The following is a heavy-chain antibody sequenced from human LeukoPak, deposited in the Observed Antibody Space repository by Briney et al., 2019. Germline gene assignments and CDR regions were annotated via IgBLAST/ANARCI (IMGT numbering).Heavy chain of an antibody. D-gene: IGHD3-22*01. CDR3: ARQRGYYDSSGYAIDAFDI. CDR1: GGSISSSSYY. J-gene: IGHJ3*02. Sequence: PSETLSLTCTVSGGSISSSSYYWGWIRQPPGKGLEWIGSIHYSGSTYYNPSLKSRVTISVDTSKNQFSLKLSSVTAADTAVYYCARQRGYYDSSGYAIDAFDIWGQGTMVTVSS. CDR2: IHYSGST. V-gene: IGHV4-39*01.